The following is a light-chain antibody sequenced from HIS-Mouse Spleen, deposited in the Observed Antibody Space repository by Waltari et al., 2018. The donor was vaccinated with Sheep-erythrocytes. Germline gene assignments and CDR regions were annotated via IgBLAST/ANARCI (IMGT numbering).Light chain of an antibody. V-gene: IGLV2-14*03. J-gene: IGLJ3*02. CDR1: SSDVGGYNY. CDR3: SSYTSSSTWV. Sequence: TISCTGTSSDVGGYNYVSWYQQHPGKAPKLMIYDVSNRPSVVSNRFSGSKSGNTASLTISGLQAEDEADYYSSSYTSSSTWVFGGGTKLTVL. CDR2: DVS.